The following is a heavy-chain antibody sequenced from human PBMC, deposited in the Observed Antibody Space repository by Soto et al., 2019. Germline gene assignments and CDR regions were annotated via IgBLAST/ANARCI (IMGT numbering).Heavy chain of an antibody. CDR2: IYYTGNT. CDR1: GGSISSGGYY. V-gene: IGHV4-31*03. D-gene: IGHD2-15*01. J-gene: IGHJ5*02. CDR3: ARSPTTGCSEGSCYIWFDP. Sequence: SETLSLTCTVSGGSISSGGYYWSWIRQHPGKGLEWIGYIYYTGNTYYSPSLKSRVTISVDTSKNQFSLKLSSVTAADTAVYYCARSPTTGCSEGSCYIWFDPWGQGTLVTVSS.